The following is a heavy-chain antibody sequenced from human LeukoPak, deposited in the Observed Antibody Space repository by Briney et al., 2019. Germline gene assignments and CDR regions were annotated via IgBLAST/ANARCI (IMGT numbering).Heavy chain of an antibody. CDR3: ARQLVPDF. CDR1: GFTFSSYA. CDR2: ISYDGSNK. V-gene: IGHV3-30*14. D-gene: IGHD1-1*01. Sequence: GSLRLSCAASGFTFSSYAMHWVRQAPGKGLEWVAVISYDGSNKYYADSVKGRFTISRDNSKNTLYLQMNSLRAEDTAVYYCARQLVPDFWGQGTLVTVSS. J-gene: IGHJ4*02.